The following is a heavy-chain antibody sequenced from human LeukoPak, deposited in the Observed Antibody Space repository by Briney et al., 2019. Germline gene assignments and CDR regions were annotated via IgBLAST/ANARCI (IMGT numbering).Heavy chain of an antibody. Sequence: SETLSLTCTVSGVSFSGFYWSWIRQPPGKGLEWIGFIHYSGSSNYNPSLKSRVTMSLDTSKNQFSLKLSSVTAADTAVYYCARLPVTTEDWYFDLWGRGTLVTVSS. CDR1: GVSFSGFY. CDR2: IHYSGSS. D-gene: IGHD1-14*01. CDR3: ARLPVTTEDWYFDL. J-gene: IGHJ2*01. V-gene: IGHV4-59*08.